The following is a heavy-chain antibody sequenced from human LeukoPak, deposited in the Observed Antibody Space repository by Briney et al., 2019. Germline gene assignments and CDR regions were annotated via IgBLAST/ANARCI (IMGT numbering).Heavy chain of an antibody. CDR1: GGSISSSSYY. CDR2: IYYSGST. CDR3: ARHYYYDSSGYYSSAFDI. D-gene: IGHD3-22*01. J-gene: IGHJ3*02. V-gene: IGHV4-39*01. Sequence: SETLSLTCTVSGGSISSSSYYWGWIRQPPGKGLEWIGSIYYSGSTYYNPSLKSRVTISVDTSKNQFSLKLSSVTAADTAVYYCARHYYYDSSGYYSSAFDIWGQGTMVTVSS.